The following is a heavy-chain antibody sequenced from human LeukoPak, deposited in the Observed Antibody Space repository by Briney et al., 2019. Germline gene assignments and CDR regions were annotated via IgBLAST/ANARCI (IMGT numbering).Heavy chain of an antibody. CDR3: ARRYDNSYYFVY. V-gene: IGHV5-51*01. CDR2: IYPGDSDT. D-gene: IGHD3-22*01. J-gene: IGHJ4*02. CDR1: GYTFTNYW. Sequence: GESLKIPCKGSGYTFTNYWIAWVRQMPGKGLEWMGIIYPGDSDTRYSPSFQGQVTISADKSSSTAYLQWSSLKASDSAMYYCARRYDNSYYFVYWGQGGHASVCS.